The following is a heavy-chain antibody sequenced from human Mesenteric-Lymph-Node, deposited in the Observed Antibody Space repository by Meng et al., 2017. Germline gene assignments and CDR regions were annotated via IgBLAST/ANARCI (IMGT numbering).Heavy chain of an antibody. J-gene: IGHJ6*02. CDR3: ARGYYYGSGSYYKGDGEGYYYGMDV. V-gene: IGHV3-21*01. CDR1: GFTFSSYS. CDR2: ISSSSSYI. D-gene: IGHD3-10*01. Sequence: GGSLRLSCAASGFTFSSYSMNWVRQAPGKGLEWVSSISSSSSYIYYADSVKGRFTISRDNAKNSLYLQMNSLRAEDTAVYYCARGYYYGSGSYYKGDGEGYYYGMDVWGQGTTVTVSS.